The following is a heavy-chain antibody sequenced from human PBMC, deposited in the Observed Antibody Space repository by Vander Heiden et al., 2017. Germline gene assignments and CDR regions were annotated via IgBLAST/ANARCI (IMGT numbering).Heavy chain of an antibody. Sequence: QITLKESGPTLVKPTPTLTLPCTFSRFLLSTTGVRVGWIRPPPGKALEWLALMYWNEERRDSPSLKTRFTITKDTSKNQVVLTMTNMDHVDPATYYWAGGRRKAVGIYGEFDCW. D-gene: IGHD1-26*01. CDR1: RFLLSTTGVR. J-gene: IGHJ4*01. CDR2: MYWNEER. V-gene: IGHV2-5*01. CDR3: AGGRRKAVGIYGEFDC.